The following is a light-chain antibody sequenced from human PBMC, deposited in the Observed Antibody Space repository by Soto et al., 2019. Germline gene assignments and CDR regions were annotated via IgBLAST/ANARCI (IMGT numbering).Light chain of an antibody. CDR2: GAS. J-gene: IGKJ1*01. V-gene: IGKV3-15*01. CDR1: QSVSSN. CDR3: QQYNNWPPWT. Sequence: EIVMRKSPSTLSVSPRERATLSCRASQSVSSNLAWYQQKPGQAPRLLIYGASTRATGIPARFSGSGSGTEFTLTISSLQSEDFAVYYCQQYNNWPPWTFGQGTKVDI.